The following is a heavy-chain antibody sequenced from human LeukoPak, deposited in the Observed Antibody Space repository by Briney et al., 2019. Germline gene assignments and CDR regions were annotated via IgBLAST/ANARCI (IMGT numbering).Heavy chain of an antibody. CDR2: ISSSSSYI. D-gene: IGHD5-12*01. CDR1: GXTFSSYS. CDR3: ARDPHDGYSGYCCGFDP. Sequence: GGSLRLSCAASGXTFSSYSMNWVRQAPGKGLEWVSSISSSSSYIYYADSVKGRFTISRDNAKTSLYLQMNSLRAEDTAVYYCARDPHDGYSGYCCGFDPWGQGILVTVSS. J-gene: IGHJ5*02. V-gene: IGHV3-21*01.